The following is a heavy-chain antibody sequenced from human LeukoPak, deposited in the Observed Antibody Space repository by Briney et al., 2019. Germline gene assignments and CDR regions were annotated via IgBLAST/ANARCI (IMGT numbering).Heavy chain of an antibody. Sequence: GGSLRLSCAASGFTFSSYAMSWVRQAPGKGLEWVSAISGSGGSTYYADPVKGRFTISRDNSKNTLYLQMNSLRAEDTAVYYCAKDCRITMVRGVISTDAFDIWGQGTMVTVSS. CDR3: AKDCRITMVRGVISTDAFDI. CDR2: ISGSGGST. D-gene: IGHD3-10*01. J-gene: IGHJ3*02. V-gene: IGHV3-23*01. CDR1: GFTFSSYA.